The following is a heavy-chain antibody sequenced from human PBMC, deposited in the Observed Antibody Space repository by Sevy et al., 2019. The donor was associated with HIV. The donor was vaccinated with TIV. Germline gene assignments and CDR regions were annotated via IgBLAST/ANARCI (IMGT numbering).Heavy chain of an antibody. CDR1: GFSYSSYG. Sequence: GGSLRLSCAASGFSYSSYGMHWVRQAPGKGLEWVAYIQYDGSNKDYADSVKGRFTISRDNSKNTLDLQMNSLRVEDTAVYYCVKEGGGEGGDHWRQGTLVTVSS. CDR3: VKEGGGEGGDH. CDR2: IQYDGSNK. J-gene: IGHJ4*02. D-gene: IGHD2-21*01. V-gene: IGHV3-30*02.